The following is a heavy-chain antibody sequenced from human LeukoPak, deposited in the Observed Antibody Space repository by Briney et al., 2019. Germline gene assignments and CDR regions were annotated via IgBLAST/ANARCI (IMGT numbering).Heavy chain of an antibody. CDR3: ARDSGRYYFDY. D-gene: IGHD2-15*01. CDR2: ISYDGSNK. Sequence: GGSLRLSCAASGFTFSSYAMPWVRQAPGKGLEWVAVISYDGSNKYYADSVKGRFTISRDNSKNTLYLQMNSLRAEDTAVYYCARDSGRYYFDYWGQGTLVTVSS. J-gene: IGHJ4*02. CDR1: GFTFSSYA. V-gene: IGHV3-30*01.